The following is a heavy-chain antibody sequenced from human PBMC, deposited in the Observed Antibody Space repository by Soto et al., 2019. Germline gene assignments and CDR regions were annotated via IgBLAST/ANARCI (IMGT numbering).Heavy chain of an antibody. CDR1: GGSFSGYY. CDR2: INHSGGT. J-gene: IGHJ6*03. D-gene: IGHD1-7*01. Sequence: LETLSLTCAVYGGSFSGYYWSWIRQPPGKGLEWIGEINHSGGTNYNPSLKSRVTISVDTSKNQFSLKLSSVTAADTAVYYCARVDWNYAMSVYYYYYMYVWGKGTTVTVSS. CDR3: ARVDWNYAMSVYYYYYMYV. V-gene: IGHV4-34*01.